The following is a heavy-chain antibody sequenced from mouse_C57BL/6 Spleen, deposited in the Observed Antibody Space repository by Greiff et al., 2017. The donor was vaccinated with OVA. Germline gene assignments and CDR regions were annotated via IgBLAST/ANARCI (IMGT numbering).Heavy chain of an antibody. V-gene: IGHV1-18*01. CDR1: GYTFTDYN. CDR2: INPNNGGT. J-gene: IGHJ1*03. Sequence: VQLQQSGPELVKPGASVKIPCKASGYTFTDYNMDWVKQSHGKSLEWIGDINPNNGGTIYNQKFKGKATLTVDKSSSTAYMELRSLTSEDTAVYYCAVSDYYGSDWYFDVWGTGTTVTVSS. CDR3: AVSDYYGSDWYFDV. D-gene: IGHD1-1*01.